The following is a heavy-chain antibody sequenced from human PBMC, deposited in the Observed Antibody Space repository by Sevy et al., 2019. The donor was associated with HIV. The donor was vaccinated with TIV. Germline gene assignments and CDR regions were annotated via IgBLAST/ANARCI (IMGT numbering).Heavy chain of an antibody. D-gene: IGHD2-8*01. CDR2: LSFGCGKI. CDR1: GFAFYEYS. J-gene: IGHJ4*02. CDR3: AGEGCSRPHDY. Sequence: GGSLRLSCAASGFAFYEYSMSWIRQAPGKGLEWVATLSFGCGKINYADSVKGRFTISRDNSKHSFYLQMDNLRVEDTALYYCAGEGCSRPHDYWGQGTRVTVSS. V-gene: IGHV3-23*01.